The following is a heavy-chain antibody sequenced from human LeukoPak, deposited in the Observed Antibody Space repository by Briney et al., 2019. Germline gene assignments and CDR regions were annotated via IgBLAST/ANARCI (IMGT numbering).Heavy chain of an antibody. CDR3: TTDGLYYDILTGYYIPSYYFDY. D-gene: IGHD3-9*01. CDR1: GFTFSNAW. CDR2: IKSKTDGGTT. V-gene: IGHV3-15*01. Sequence: PGGSLRLSCAASGFTFSNAWMSWVRQAPGKGLEWVGRIKSKTDGGTTDYAAPVKGRFTISRDDSKNTLYLQMNSLKTEDTAVYYCTTDGLYYDILTGYYIPSYYFDYWGQGTLVTVSS. J-gene: IGHJ4*02.